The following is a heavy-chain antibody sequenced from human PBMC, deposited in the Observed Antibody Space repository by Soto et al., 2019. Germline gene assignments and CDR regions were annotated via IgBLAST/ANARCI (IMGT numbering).Heavy chain of an antibody. J-gene: IGHJ6*02. CDR1: GYTFTSYA. Sequence: GKVACKASGYTFTSYAMHWVRQAPGQRLEWMGWINAGNGNTKYSQKFQGRVTITRDTSASTAYMELSSLRSEDTAVYYCARDYYDSSDYLYGMDVWGQGTTLTVSS. CDR3: ARDYYDSSDYLYGMDV. V-gene: IGHV1-3*01. CDR2: INAGNGNT. D-gene: IGHD3-22*01.